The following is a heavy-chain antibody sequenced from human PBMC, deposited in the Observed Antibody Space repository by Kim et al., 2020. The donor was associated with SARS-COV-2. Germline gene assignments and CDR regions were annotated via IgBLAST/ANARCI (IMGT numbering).Heavy chain of an antibody. J-gene: IGHJ4*02. Sequence: VASVKRRFTISRDNSKNSLYLQMNSLSAEDTAVYYCASLGYCSSTSCSNYWGQGTLVTVSS. V-gene: IGHV3-7*01. D-gene: IGHD2-2*01. CDR3: ASLGYCSSTSCSNY.